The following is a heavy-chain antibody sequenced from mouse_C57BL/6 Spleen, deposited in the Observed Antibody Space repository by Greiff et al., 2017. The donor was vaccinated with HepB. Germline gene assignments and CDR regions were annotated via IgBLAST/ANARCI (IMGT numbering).Heavy chain of an antibody. D-gene: IGHD1-1*01. CDR2: INPSSGYT. J-gene: IGHJ4*01. CDR1: GYTFTSYW. Sequence: QVQLKESGAELAKPGASVKLSCKASGYTFTSYWMHWVKQRPGQGLEWIGYINPSSGYTKYNQKFKDKATLTADKSSSTAYMQLSSLTYEDSAVYYCARKKFITTVVATDYAMDYWGQGTSVTVSS. CDR3: ARKKFITTVVATDYAMDY. V-gene: IGHV1-7*01.